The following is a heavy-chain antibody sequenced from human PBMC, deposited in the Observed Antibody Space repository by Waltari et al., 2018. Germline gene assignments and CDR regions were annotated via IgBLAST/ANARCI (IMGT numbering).Heavy chain of an antibody. CDR2: IYYSAST. D-gene: IGHD5-18*01. CDR1: GGSISSYY. J-gene: IGHJ4*02. Sequence: QVQLQESGPGLVKPSETLSLTCTVSGGSISSYYWSWIRQPPGKGLEWIGYIYYSASTNYNPSLKSRVTISVDTSKNQFSLKLSSVTAADTAVYYCARDTGLYSYGRGYFDYWGQGTLVTVSS. V-gene: IGHV4-59*01. CDR3: ARDTGLYSYGRGYFDY.